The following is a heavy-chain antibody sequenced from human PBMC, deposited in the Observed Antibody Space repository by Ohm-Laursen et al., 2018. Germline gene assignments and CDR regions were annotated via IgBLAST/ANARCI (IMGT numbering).Heavy chain of an antibody. Sequence: GSLRLSCAASGFTFSSFAITWVRQAPGKGLEWVSSISSSSSYIYYADSVKGRFTISRDNAKNSLYLQMNSLRAEDTAVYYCARVPTYYYDSSGPLEPYYGMDVWGQGTTVTVSS. CDR1: GFTFSSFA. D-gene: IGHD3-22*01. CDR2: ISSSSSYI. CDR3: ARVPTYYYDSSGPLEPYYGMDV. V-gene: IGHV3-21*01. J-gene: IGHJ6*02.